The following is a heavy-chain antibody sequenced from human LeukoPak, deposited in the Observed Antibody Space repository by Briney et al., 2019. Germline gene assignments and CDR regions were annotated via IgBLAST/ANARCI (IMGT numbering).Heavy chain of an antibody. CDR3: ARDSTAFDY. CDR1: GXSVSSSRST. CDR2: TYYRSKWYN. J-gene: IGHJ4*02. V-gene: IGHV6-1*01. Sequence: SQTLSLTCAISGXSVSSSRSTWNWIRQSPSRGLEWLGRTYYRSKWYNDYAVSLKSRININPDTSKNQFSLHLNSVTPEDTAVYYCARDSTAFDYWGQGTLVTVSS.